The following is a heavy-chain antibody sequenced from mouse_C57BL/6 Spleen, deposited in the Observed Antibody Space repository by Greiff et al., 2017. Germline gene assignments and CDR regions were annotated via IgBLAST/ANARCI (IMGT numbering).Heavy chain of an antibody. CDR2: FNPGSGGT. CDR1: GYAFTNYL. CDR3: ARGGFDY. Sequence: VQLQQSGAELVRPGTSVTVSCKASGYAFTNYLIEWVKQRPGQGLDGIGVFNPGSGGTNYNEKFKGKATLTADKSSSTAYMQLSSLTSEDSAVYFCARGGFDYWGQGTTLTVSS. J-gene: IGHJ2*01. V-gene: IGHV1-54*01.